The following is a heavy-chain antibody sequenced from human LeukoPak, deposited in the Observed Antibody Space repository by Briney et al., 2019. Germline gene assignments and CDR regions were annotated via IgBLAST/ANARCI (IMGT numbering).Heavy chain of an antibody. V-gene: IGHV4-31*03. J-gene: IGHJ3*02. Sequence: KPSETLSLTCTVSGGSISSGGYYWSWIRQHPGKGLEWIGYIYYSGSTYYNPSLKSRVTISVDTSKNQFSLKLSSVTAADTAVYYCARGRGITAAVRAFDIWGQGTMVTVSS. CDR1: GGSISSGGYY. CDR3: ARGRGITAAVRAFDI. CDR2: IYYSGST. D-gene: IGHD6-13*01.